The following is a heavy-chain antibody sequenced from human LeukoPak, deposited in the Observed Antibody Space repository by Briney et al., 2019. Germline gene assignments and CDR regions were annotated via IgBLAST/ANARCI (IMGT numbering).Heavy chain of an antibody. CDR3: AKLTMIVVVPGSYLDY. V-gene: IGHV3-23*01. J-gene: IGHJ4*02. CDR2: ISGGGGST. D-gene: IGHD3-22*01. CDR1: GFTFSSYA. Sequence: GGSLRLSCAASGFTFSSYAMSWVRQAPGKGLEWVPAISGGGGSTYYADSVKGRFTISRDNSKNTLYLQMNSLRAEDTAVYYCAKLTMIVVVPGSYLDYWGQGTLVTVSS.